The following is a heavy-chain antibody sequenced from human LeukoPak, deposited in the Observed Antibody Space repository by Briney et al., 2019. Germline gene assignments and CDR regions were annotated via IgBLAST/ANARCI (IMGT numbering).Heavy chain of an antibody. Sequence: SETLSLTCTVSGGSISSSSYCWGWIRQPPGKGLEWIGSIYYSGSTYYNPSLKSRVTISVDTSKNQFSLKLSSVTAADTAVYYCARPGASGDYIDYWGQGTLVTVSS. D-gene: IGHD3-10*01. CDR3: ARPGASGDYIDY. CDR2: IYYSGST. V-gene: IGHV4-39*01. J-gene: IGHJ4*02. CDR1: GGSISSSSYC.